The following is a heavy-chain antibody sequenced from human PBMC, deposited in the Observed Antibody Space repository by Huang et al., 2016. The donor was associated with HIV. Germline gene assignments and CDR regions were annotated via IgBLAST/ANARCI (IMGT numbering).Heavy chain of an antibody. CDR2: ISYDGSNK. CDR3: AREGPKGTTMV. D-gene: IGHD5-18*01. J-gene: IGHJ4*02. CDR1: GVTLRSYA. Sequence: QVQLVESGGGVVQPGRSLRLSCAASGVTLRSYAMHWVRQVPGKGLEWVTSISYDGSNKYYADPVKGRFTISRDNSKNTLYLQMNSLRAEDTAVYYCAREGPKGTTMVWGQGTLVTVSS. V-gene: IGHV3-30-3*01.